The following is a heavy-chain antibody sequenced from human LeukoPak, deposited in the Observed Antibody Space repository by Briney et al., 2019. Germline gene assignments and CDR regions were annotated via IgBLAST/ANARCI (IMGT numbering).Heavy chain of an antibody. CDR1: GFTFSTYA. Sequence: PGRSLRLSCAASGFTFSTYAMHWVRQAPGKGLEWVALISYEGSNKYYADSVTGRFTISRDNSKNTLSLQMNSLRDEDTAVYFCARDKEWLFDCWGQGTLVTVSS. V-gene: IGHV3-30*01. CDR2: ISYEGSNK. D-gene: IGHD5-24*01. CDR3: ARDKEWLFDC. J-gene: IGHJ4*02.